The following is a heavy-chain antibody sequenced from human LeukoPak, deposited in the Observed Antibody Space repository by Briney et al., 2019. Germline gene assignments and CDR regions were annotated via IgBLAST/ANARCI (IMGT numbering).Heavy chain of an antibody. D-gene: IGHD5-12*01. J-gene: IGHJ4*02. V-gene: IGHV3-66*01. CDR2: IYTDGNT. Sequence: GGSLRLSCAASGFTVSSNYMSWVRQAPGKGLEWVSVIYTDGNTYYAVSVKGRFTIFRDNSKNTLYLQMNSLRAEDTAVYYCVRDGYRDWGPGTLVTVSS. CDR1: GFTVSSNY. CDR3: VRDGYRD.